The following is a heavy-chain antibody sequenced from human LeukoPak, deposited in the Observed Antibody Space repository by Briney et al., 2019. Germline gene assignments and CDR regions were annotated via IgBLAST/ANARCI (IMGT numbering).Heavy chain of an antibody. J-gene: IGHJ4*02. V-gene: IGHV3-11*04. D-gene: IGHD3-3*01. CDR1: GFTFSDYY. CDR3: AKDLAIYDFWSGYYNY. CDR2: ISSSGSTI. Sequence: GGSLRLSCAASGFTFSDYYMSWIRQAPGKGLEWVSYISSSGSTIYYADSVKGRFTISRDNSKNTLYLQMNSLRAEDRAVYYCAKDLAIYDFWSGYYNYWGQGTLVTVS.